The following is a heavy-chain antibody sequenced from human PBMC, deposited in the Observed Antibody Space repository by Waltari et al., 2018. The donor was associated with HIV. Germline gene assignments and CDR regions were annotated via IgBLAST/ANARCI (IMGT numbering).Heavy chain of an antibody. CDR1: GVSLSGYW. CDR3: ARARYCSSISCSYFDD. CDR2: IKEDGSEK. J-gene: IGHJ4*02. Sequence: EVQLVESGGGLVQSGGSRRLSCAVSGVSLSGYWRSWVRQAPGKGLEWVANIKEDGSEKYYVDSVKGRFTISRDNAKNSLYLQMNSLRAEDTAMYYCARARYCSSISCSYFDDWGQGTLVTVS. V-gene: IGHV3-7*01. D-gene: IGHD2-2*01.